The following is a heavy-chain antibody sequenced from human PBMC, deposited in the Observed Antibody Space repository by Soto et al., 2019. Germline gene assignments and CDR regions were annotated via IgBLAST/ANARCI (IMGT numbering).Heavy chain of an antibody. J-gene: IGHJ4*02. CDR1: GGSISSYY. CDR2: IYYSGST. D-gene: IGHD2-8*01. Sequence: SETLSLTCTVSGGSISSYYWSWIRQPPGKGLEWIGYIYYSGSTNYNPSLKSRVTISVDTSKNQFSLKLSSVTAADTAVYYCARNDGVSTPIDYRGQGTLVTVSS. CDR3: ARNDGVSTPIDY. V-gene: IGHV4-59*01.